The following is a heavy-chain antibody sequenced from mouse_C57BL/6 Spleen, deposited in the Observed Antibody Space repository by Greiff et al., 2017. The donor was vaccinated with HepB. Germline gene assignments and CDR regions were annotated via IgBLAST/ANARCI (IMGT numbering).Heavy chain of an antibody. J-gene: IGHJ2*01. V-gene: IGHV1-81*01. CDR1: GYTFTSYG. Sequence: QVQLQQSGAELARPGASVKLSCKASGYTFTSYGISWVKQRTGQGLEWIGEIYPRSGNTAYNEKFKGKATLTADKSSSTAYMELRSLTSEDSSVYFCARREVYYGSNYNDYWGEGTTLTVSS. D-gene: IGHD1-1*01. CDR2: IYPRSGNT. CDR3: ARREVYYGSNYNDY.